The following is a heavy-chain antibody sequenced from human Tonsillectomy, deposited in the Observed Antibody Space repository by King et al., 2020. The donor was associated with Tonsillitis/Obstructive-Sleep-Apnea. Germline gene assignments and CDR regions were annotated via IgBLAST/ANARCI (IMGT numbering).Heavy chain of an antibody. V-gene: IGHV4-59*08. CDR1: GGSISSYY. D-gene: IGHD3-9*01. Sequence: QLQESGPGLVKPSETLSLTCTVSGGSISSYYCSWIRQPPGKGLEWIGYLYYSGSTNYNPSLKSRVTISVDTSKNQFSLKLSSVTAADTAVYYCARAYYDILTGYLDDAFDIWGQGTMVTVSS. CDR2: LYYSGST. CDR3: ARAYYDILTGYLDDAFDI. J-gene: IGHJ3*02.